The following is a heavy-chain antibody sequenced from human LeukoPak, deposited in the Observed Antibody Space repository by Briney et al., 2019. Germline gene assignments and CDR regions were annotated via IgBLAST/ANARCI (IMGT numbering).Heavy chain of an antibody. Sequence: GSLRLSCAASGFTVSSNYMSWIRQPPGKGLEWIGEINHSGSTNYNPSLKSRVTISVDTSKNQFSLKLSSVTAADTAVYYCARNYGSGSYYNENWFDPWGQGTLVTVSS. J-gene: IGHJ5*02. CDR1: GFTVSSNY. CDR3: ARNYGSGSYYNENWFDP. CDR2: INHSGST. D-gene: IGHD3-10*01. V-gene: IGHV4-34*01.